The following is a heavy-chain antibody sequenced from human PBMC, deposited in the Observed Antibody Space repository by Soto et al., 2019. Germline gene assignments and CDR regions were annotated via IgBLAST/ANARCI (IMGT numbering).Heavy chain of an antibody. D-gene: IGHD5-12*01. CDR1: AFPYSFYL. V-gene: IGHV3-7*05. J-gene: IGHJ4*02. Sequence: CETLRLASAASAFPYSFYLVSGVRQAPGKGLEWVANIKQDGSEKYYVDSVKGRFTISRDNAKNSLYLQMNSLRAEDTAVYYCARGTTIWLRYWGQGTLVTVSP. CDR3: ARGTTIWLRY. CDR2: IKQDGSEK.